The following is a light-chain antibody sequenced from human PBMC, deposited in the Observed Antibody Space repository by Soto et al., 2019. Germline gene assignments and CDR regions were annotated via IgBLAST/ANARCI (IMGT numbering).Light chain of an antibody. V-gene: IGKV1-39*01. CDR1: ETISSY. J-gene: IGKJ1*01. CDR2: AAS. CDR3: QQSYSTPYP. Sequence: DKQMSQSPSSLSASVGDRVTITCRASETISSYLNWYQQKPGKAPKLLIYAASSLQSGVPSRFSGSRSGTDFTLTISSLQPEDFATYYCQQSYSTPYPFGQGTKVDIK.